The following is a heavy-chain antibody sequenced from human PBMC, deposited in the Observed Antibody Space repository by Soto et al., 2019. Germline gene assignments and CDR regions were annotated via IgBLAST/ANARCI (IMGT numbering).Heavy chain of an antibody. D-gene: IGHD2-8*02. V-gene: IGHV4-4*07. CDR1: GASITGSSY. Sequence: SETLSLTCTVSGASITGSSYWSWIRQPAGKGLEWIGRFSLSGTTNYNPSLRSRVTMSADVSKNQFSLRLTSVTAADTALYYCARGLTPPGAPAWYYFDSWGQGTLVTVSS. CDR3: ARGLTPPGAPAWYYFDS. J-gene: IGHJ4*02. CDR2: FSLSGTT.